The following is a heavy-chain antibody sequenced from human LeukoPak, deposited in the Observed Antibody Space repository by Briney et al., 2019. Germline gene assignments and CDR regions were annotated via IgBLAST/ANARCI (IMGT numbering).Heavy chain of an antibody. Sequence: ASVKVSCKASGYTFTGYYMHWVRQAPGQGLEWMGWINPNSGGTNYAQKFQGGVTMTRDTCISTAYMELSRLRSDDTAVYYCAIIAVAGTSKIDYWGQGTLVTVSS. V-gene: IGHV1-2*02. CDR3: AIIAVAGTSKIDY. J-gene: IGHJ4*02. CDR1: GYTFTGYY. D-gene: IGHD6-19*01. CDR2: INPNSGGT.